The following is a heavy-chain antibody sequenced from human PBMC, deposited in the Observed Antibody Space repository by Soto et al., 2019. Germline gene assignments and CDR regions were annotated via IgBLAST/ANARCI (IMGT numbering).Heavy chain of an antibody. CDR3: ARYRREAVAGYTLDN. D-gene: IGHD6-13*01. J-gene: IGHJ4*02. CDR2: IYHSVST. CDR1: GYSINSDDY. V-gene: IGHV4-38-2*02. Sequence: PSETLSLTCTVSGYSINSDDYWGWIRQPPGKGLEWIASIYHSVSTFYNPSLRSRVTISIDTSKNQFSLRLTAVTAADTAMYYCARYRREAVAGYTLDNWGQGILVTVSS.